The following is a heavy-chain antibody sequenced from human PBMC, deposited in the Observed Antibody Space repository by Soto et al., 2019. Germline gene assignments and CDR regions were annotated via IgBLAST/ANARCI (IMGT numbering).Heavy chain of an antibody. Sequence: LSLPCTVSGNSISTGAYYWSWLRQHPVKGLEWIGHIFYSGNTHYSPSLESRVTISVDTSKNQFSIKLTSVTVADTAVYYCAREGRSAAPQAGFDLWGQGTLVTVSS. CDR2: IFYSGNT. CDR1: GNSISTGAYY. D-gene: IGHD3-10*01. J-gene: IGHJ4*02. V-gene: IGHV4-31*03. CDR3: AREGRSAAPQAGFDL.